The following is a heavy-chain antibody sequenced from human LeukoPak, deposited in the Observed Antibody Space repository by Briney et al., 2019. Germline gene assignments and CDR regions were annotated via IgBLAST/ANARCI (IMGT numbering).Heavy chain of an antibody. V-gene: IGHV4-34*01. D-gene: IGHD1-26*01. Sequence: SETLSPTCAVYGGSFSGYYWSWIRQPPGKGLEWIGEINHSGSTNYNPSLKSRVTISVDTSKNQFSLKLSSVTAADTAVYYCARAIWGSYRPYYYYMDVWGKGTTVTVSS. CDR2: INHSGST. CDR1: GGSFSGYY. J-gene: IGHJ6*03. CDR3: ARAIWGSYRPYYYYMDV.